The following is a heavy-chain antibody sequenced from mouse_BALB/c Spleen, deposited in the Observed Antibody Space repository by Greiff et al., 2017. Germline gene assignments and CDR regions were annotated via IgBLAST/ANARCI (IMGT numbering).Heavy chain of an antibody. CDR1: GYTFTSYW. V-gene: IGHV1-87*01. CDR2: IYPGDGDT. D-gene: IGHD4-1*01. J-gene: IGHJ1*01. CDR3: ARGGLGGYLDD. Sequence: QVQLQQSGAELARPGASVKLSCKASGYTFTSYWMQWVKQRPGQGLEWIGAIYPGDGDTRYTQKFKGKATLTADKSSSTAYMQLSSLASEDSAVYYGARGGLGGYLDDGGEG.